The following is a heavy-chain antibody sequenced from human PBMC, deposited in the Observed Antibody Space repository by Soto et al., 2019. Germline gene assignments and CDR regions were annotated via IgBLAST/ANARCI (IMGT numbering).Heavy chain of an antibody. V-gene: IGHV4-34*01. CDR2: INHSGST. J-gene: IGHJ5*02. Sequence: PSETLSLTCAVYGGSFSGYYWSWIRQPPGKGLEWIGEINHSGSTNYNPSLKSRVTISVDTSKNQFSLKLSSVTAADTAVYYCARVGITMVRGVIIKAPYWFDPWGQGTLVTVSS. D-gene: IGHD3-10*01. CDR1: GGSFSGYY. CDR3: ARVGITMVRGVIIKAPYWFDP.